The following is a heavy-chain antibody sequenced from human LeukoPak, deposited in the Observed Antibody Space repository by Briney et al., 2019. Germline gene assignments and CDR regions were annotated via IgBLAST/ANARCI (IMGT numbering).Heavy chain of an antibody. Sequence: SETLSLTCAVSGGSFSAYYWTWIRQPPGKGLEWIGEINHSGSTNYNPSLKSRVTISVDTSKNQFSLKLSSVTAADTAVYYCAGTYYYGSGSYEWGQGTLVTVSS. CDR3: AGTYYYGSGSYE. J-gene: IGHJ4*02. D-gene: IGHD3-10*01. CDR1: GGSFSAYY. V-gene: IGHV4-34*01. CDR2: INHSGST.